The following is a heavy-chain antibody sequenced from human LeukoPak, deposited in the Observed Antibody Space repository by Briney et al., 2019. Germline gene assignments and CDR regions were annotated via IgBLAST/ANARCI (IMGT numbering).Heavy chain of an antibody. CDR3: ATFSLVVVSPYDALDI. CDR1: GGSITSINF. Sequence: SETLSLTCVVSGGSITSINFWNWVRHPPGKGLEWIGETHHNGNTNYNPSLKSRVSISVDTSKNQFSLKLSSVTAADTAMYYCATFSLVVVSPYDALDIWGQGTMVTVSS. D-gene: IGHD2-15*01. CDR2: THHNGNT. V-gene: IGHV4/OR15-8*02. J-gene: IGHJ3*02.